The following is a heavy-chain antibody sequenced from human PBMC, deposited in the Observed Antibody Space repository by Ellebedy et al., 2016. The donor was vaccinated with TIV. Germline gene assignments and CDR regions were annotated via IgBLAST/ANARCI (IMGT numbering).Heavy chain of an antibody. CDR3: AISPNQYFFDY. CDR1: GYTFTGSY. D-gene: IGHD3-9*01. Sequence: AASVKVSCKTSGYTFTGSYVHWVRQAPGQGLEWMGCITPNNGGTNYAQKFRGRVTMTRDTSINTAYMELSTLTSDDTAVYYCAISPNQYFFDYWGQGTLVTVSS. J-gene: IGHJ4*02. V-gene: IGHV1-2*02. CDR2: ITPNNGGT.